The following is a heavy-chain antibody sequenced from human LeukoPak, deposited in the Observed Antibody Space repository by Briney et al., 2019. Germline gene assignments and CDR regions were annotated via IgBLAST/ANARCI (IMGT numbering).Heavy chain of an antibody. CDR2: INHSGST. Sequence: SETLSLTCTVSGGSISSYYWSWIRQPPGKGLEWIGEINHSGSTNYNPSLKSRVTISVDTSKNQFSLKLSSVTAADTAVYYCASPRYSSGWYPFDYWGQGTLVTVSS. CDR3: ASPRYSSGWYPFDY. D-gene: IGHD6-19*01. J-gene: IGHJ4*02. V-gene: IGHV4-34*01. CDR1: GGSISSYY.